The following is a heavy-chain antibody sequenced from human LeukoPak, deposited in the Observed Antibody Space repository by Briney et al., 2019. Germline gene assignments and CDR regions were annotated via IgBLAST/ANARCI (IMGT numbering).Heavy chain of an antibody. CDR1: GGSISSGGYY. Sequence: SQTLSLTCTVSGGSISSGGYYWSWIRQHPGKGLEWIGYIYYSGSTYYNPSLKSRVTISVDTSKNQFSLKLSSVTAADTAVYYCARGLIAVAVLGWEVPWFDPWGQGTLVTVSS. V-gene: IGHV4-31*03. CDR3: ARGLIAVAVLGWEVPWFDP. D-gene: IGHD6-19*01. CDR2: IYYSGST. J-gene: IGHJ5*02.